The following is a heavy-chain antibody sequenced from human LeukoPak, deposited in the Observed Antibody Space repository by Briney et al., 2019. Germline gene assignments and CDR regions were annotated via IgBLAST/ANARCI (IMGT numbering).Heavy chain of an antibody. Sequence: SETLSLTCTVSDDSISSYYWSWIRQPARKGLEWIGRIHITGNTNFNPSLKSRVTLSVDTSKNQFSLKLSSVPAADTAVYYCARVDTGAFDIWGQGTMVTVSS. CDR3: ARVDTGAFDI. V-gene: IGHV4-4*07. J-gene: IGHJ3*02. CDR2: IHITGNT. CDR1: DDSISSYY.